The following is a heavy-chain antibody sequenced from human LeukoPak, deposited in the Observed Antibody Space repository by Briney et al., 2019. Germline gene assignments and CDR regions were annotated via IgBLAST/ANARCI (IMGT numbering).Heavy chain of an antibody. CDR1: GGTFSSYA. D-gene: IGHD3-22*01. J-gene: IGHJ4*02. CDR3: ARDTGIYDSSGYPDY. Sequence: ASVKVSCKASGGTFSSYAISWVRQAPGQGLEWMGRIIPILGIANYAQKFQGRVTITADKSTSTAYMELSSLRSEDTAVYYCARDTGIYDSSGYPDYWGQGTLVTVPS. CDR2: IIPILGIA. V-gene: IGHV1-69*04.